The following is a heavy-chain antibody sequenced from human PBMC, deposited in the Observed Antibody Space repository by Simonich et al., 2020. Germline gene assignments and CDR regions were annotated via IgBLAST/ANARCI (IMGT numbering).Heavy chain of an antibody. Sequence: GGGLVQPGGSLRLSCAASGFTFSSYAMSWVRQAPGKGLEWVSAISGSGGSTYYADSVKGRFTISRDNPKNTLYLQMNSLRAEDTAVYYCAKDLGERITMIVVVIDAFDIWGQGTMVTVSS. J-gene: IGHJ3*02. D-gene: IGHD3-22*01. CDR2: ISGSGGST. CDR1: GFTFSSYA. CDR3: AKDLGERITMIVVVIDAFDI. V-gene: IGHV3-23*01.